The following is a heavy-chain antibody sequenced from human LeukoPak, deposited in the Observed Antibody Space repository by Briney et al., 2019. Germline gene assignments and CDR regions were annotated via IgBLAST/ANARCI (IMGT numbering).Heavy chain of an antibody. J-gene: IGHJ4*02. CDR2: INHSGST. CDR1: GGSFSGYY. Sequence: PSETLSLTCAVYGGSFSGYYWSWLRQPPGKGLEWIGEINHSGSTNYNPSLKSRVTISVDTSKNQFSLKLSSVTAADTAVYYCARGQRYYDFWSGYYSYWGQGTLVTVSS. D-gene: IGHD3-3*01. V-gene: IGHV4-34*01. CDR3: ARGQRYYDFWSGYYSY.